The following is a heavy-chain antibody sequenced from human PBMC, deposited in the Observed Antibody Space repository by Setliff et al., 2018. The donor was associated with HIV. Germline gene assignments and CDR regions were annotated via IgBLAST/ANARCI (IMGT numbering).Heavy chain of an antibody. CDR1: GFAFVGAE. CDR3: ATNVRVPGSSLDS. CDR2: IRNKFNSLAT. V-gene: IGHV3-73*01. D-gene: IGHD6-19*01. Sequence: SLKISCAASGFAFVGAEIHWVRQASGKGLEWVGRIRNKFNSLATQYGESLEGRFTISRDDSKNTAYLQMRSLKTDDTAVYFCATNVRVPGSSLDSWGPGSLVTVYS. J-gene: IGHJ1*01.